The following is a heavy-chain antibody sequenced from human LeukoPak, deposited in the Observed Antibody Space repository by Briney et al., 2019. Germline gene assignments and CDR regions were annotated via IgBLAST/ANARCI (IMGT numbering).Heavy chain of an antibody. CDR3: ARDRVFVDTAIVSPVQYFDY. D-gene: IGHD5-18*01. CDR2: ISAYNGNT. V-gene: IGHV1-18*01. J-gene: IGHJ4*02. Sequence: ASVKVSCKASGYTFASYGISWGRQAPGHGLEWMGCISAYNGNTNYAQKLQGRVTMTTATSTSTAYMELRSLRADDTAVYYCARDRVFVDTAIVSPVQYFDYWGQGTLVTVSS. CDR1: GYTFASYG.